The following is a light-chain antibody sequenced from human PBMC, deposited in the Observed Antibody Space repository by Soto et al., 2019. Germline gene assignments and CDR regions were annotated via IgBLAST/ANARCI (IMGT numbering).Light chain of an antibody. Sequence: DIQMTQSPSTLSASVGDRVTITCRASQSINRWLAWYQQKPGKAPKLLIYDASSLESGVPSRFSGSGSGTEFTLTISRLEPEDFAVYFCQQYGRPPKTFGLGTKVDIK. CDR2: DAS. V-gene: IGKV1-5*01. J-gene: IGKJ1*01. CDR3: QQYGRPPKT. CDR1: QSINRW.